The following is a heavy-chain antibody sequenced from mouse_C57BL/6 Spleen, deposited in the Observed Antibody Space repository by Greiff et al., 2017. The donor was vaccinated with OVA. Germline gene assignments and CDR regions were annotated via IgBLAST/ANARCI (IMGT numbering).Heavy chain of an antibody. Sequence: VKLQQSGAELVKPGASVKLSCKASGYTFTEYTIHWVKQRSGQGLEWIGWFYPGSGSIKYNEKFKDKATLTADKSSSTVYMELSRLTSEDSAVYFCERHEGYYGSSPYYAMDYGGQGTSVTVSS. V-gene: IGHV1-62-2*01. J-gene: IGHJ4*01. D-gene: IGHD1-1*01. CDR2: FYPGSGSI. CDR3: ERHEGYYGSSPYYAMDY. CDR1: GYTFTEYT.